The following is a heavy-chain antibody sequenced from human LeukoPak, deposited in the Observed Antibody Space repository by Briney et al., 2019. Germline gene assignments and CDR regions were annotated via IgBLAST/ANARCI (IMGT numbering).Heavy chain of an antibody. CDR1: GGSISSYY. D-gene: IGHD3-10*01. Sequence: SETLSLTCTVSGGSISSYYWSWIRQPPGKGLEWIGYIYYSGSTNYNPSLKSQVTISVDTSKNQFSLKLSSVTAADTAVYYCARESQYYYGSGTFQHWGQGTLVTVSS. J-gene: IGHJ1*01. V-gene: IGHV4-59*01. CDR2: IYYSGST. CDR3: ARESQYYYGSGTFQH.